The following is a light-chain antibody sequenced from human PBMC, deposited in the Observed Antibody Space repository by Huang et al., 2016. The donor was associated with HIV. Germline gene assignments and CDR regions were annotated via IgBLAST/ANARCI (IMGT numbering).Light chain of an antibody. CDR3: QQSYSTIYT. CDR2: GAP. J-gene: IGKJ2*01. CDR1: QTIITH. V-gene: IGKV1-39*01. Sequence: DIQMTQSPSSLSASVGDRVTITCRASQTIITHKNWYEQKPGKSPKLLIFGAPTLQSGVPARFSGSWSGTDFTLTINNLQPEDFGTYYCQQSYSTIYTFGQGTKLEIK.